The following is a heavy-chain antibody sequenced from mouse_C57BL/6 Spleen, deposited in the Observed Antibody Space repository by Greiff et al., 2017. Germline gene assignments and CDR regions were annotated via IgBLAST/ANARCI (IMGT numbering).Heavy chain of an antibody. V-gene: IGHV1-9*01. Sequence: VQLQQSGAELMKPGASVKLSCKATGYTFTGYWIEWVKQRPGHGLEWIGEIFPGSGSTNYNEKFKGKATFTADTSSNTAYMQLSSLTTEDSAVYYGARPRSSGYKAWFDYWGQGTLVTVSA. D-gene: IGHD3-2*02. CDR1: GYTFTGYW. CDR2: IFPGSGST. CDR3: ARPRSSGYKAWFDY. J-gene: IGHJ3*01.